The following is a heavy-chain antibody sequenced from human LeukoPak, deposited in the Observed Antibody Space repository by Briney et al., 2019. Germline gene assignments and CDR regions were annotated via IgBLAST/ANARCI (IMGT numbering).Heavy chain of an antibody. V-gene: IGHV3-7*01. J-gene: IGHJ4*02. Sequence: TGGSLRLSCAASGFTFSSDWMSWVRQAPGKGLEWVANIKQDGSEKYYVDSVKGRFTISRDNAKNSLYLQMNSLRAEDTAVYYCASLIWFGELNDYWGQGTLVTVSS. CDR1: GFTFSSDW. CDR3: ASLIWFGELNDY. CDR2: IKQDGSEK. D-gene: IGHD3-10*01.